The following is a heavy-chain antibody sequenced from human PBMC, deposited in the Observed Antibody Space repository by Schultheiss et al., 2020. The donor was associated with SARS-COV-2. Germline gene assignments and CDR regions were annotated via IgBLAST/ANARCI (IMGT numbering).Heavy chain of an antibody. CDR3: ARGLSGYDYGGNSAWYFDL. CDR1: GYTFTSYD. J-gene: IGHJ2*01. Sequence: VKVSCKASGYTFTSYDINWVRQATGQGLEWMGWMNPNSGNTGYAQKFQGRVTMTRNTSISTAYMELSSLRSEDTAVYYCARGLSGYDYGGNSAWYFDLWGRGTLVTVSS. CDR2: MNPNSGNT. D-gene: IGHD4-23*01. V-gene: IGHV1-8*01.